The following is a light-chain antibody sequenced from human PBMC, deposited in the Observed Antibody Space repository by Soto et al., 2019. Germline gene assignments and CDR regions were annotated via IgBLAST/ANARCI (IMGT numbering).Light chain of an antibody. V-gene: IGKV3-15*01. CDR3: QQYNRWRT. CDR1: QSISTD. CDR2: GAS. Sequence: IVMTQSPVTLSVSPGERVTLSCRASQSISTDLAWYQHKPGQAPRLLIYGASTRATNIPARFSGSGSGTVFTLTISSLQSEDFAVDYCQQYNRWRTFGQGARVDVK. J-gene: IGKJ1*01.